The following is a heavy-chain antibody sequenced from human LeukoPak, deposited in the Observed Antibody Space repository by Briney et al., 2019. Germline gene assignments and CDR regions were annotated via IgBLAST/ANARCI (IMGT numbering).Heavy chain of an antibody. CDR3: TRRVDSSRYFDY. CDR2: IRSKANSYAT. V-gene: IGHV3-73*01. Sequence: GGSLRLSCAASGFTFSGSAMHWVRQASGEGLEWVGRIRSKANSYATAYAASVKGRFTISRDDSKNTAYLQMNSLKTEDTAVYYCTRRVDSSRYFDYWGQGTLVTVSS. D-gene: IGHD6-19*01. J-gene: IGHJ4*02. CDR1: GFTFSGSA.